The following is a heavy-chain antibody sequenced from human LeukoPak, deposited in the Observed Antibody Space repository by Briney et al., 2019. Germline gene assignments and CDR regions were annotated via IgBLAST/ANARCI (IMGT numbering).Heavy chain of an antibody. J-gene: IGHJ3*02. V-gene: IGHV4-59*11. CDR1: GDSFSSHY. D-gene: IGHD4-17*01. CDR3: ARDLVTVTKGFDI. Sequence: PSETLSLTCAVSGDSFSSHYWTWIRHSPGTALEWIGYISHMGRTNYNPSPKSRVTISIDTSKNQFSLKLRSVTAADTAVYYCARDLVTVTKGFDIWGQGTMVSVSS. CDR2: ISHMGRT.